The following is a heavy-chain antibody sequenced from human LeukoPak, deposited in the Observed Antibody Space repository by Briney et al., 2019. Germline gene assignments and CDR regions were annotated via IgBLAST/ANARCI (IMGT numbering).Heavy chain of an antibody. CDR2: IYYSGST. Sequence: SETLSLTCTVSGGSMSSYYWSWIRQPPGKGLEWIGYIYYSGSTKYNPSLKSRVTISVDTSKNQFSLKLSSVTAADTAVYYCARGARAGYDLEPFDYWGQGTLVTVSS. CDR3: ARGARAGYDLEPFDY. J-gene: IGHJ4*02. D-gene: IGHD5-24*01. CDR1: GGSMSSYY. V-gene: IGHV4-59*08.